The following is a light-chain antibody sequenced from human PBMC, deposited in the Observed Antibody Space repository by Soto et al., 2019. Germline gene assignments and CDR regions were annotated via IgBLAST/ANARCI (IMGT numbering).Light chain of an antibody. J-gene: IGKJ1*01. CDR1: QSVSGY. V-gene: IGKV1-39*01. CDR3: QQRSNWPGT. Sequence: DIQITQSPSSLSASVGDRFAITCRTSQSVSGYLTWYQQEPGKAPKLLIYAASSLQSGVPARFSGSGSGTEFTLTISSLQPEDFAVYYCQQRSNWPGTFGQGTKVDIK. CDR2: AAS.